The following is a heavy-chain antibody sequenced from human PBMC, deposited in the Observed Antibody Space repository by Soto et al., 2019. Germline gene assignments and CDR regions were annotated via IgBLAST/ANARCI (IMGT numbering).Heavy chain of an antibody. D-gene: IGHD6-13*01. CDR1: GGSISSGGYS. Sequence: QLQLQESGSGLVKPSQTLSLTCAVSGGSISSGGYSWSWIRQPPGKGLEWIGYIYHSGSTYYNPSLKSRVTITVDRSKNPFSLKLSSVTAADTAVYYCARLRSIAAAIYFDYWGQGTLVTVSS. CDR3: ARLRSIAAAIYFDY. CDR2: IYHSGST. J-gene: IGHJ4*02. V-gene: IGHV4-30-2*01.